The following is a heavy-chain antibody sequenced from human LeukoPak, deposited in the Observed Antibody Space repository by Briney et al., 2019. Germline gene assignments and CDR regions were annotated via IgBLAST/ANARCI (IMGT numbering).Heavy chain of an antibody. CDR1: GYTFTGYY. J-gene: IGHJ4*02. CDR2: INPNTADT. D-gene: IGHD4-17*01. CDR3: VRGRTSDQSGNGHYVFRDDY. V-gene: IGHV1-2*02. Sequence: ASVKVSCKASGYTFTGYYMHWVRQAPGQGLEWTGWINPNTADTNYAQQFQGRVTMTRDTSISTVYMELSSLRPDDTAVYYCVRGRTSDQSGNGHYVFRDDYWGQGTLVTVSS.